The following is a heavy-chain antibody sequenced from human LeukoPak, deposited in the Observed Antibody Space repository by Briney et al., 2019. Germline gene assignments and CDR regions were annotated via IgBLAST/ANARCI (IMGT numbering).Heavy chain of an antibody. J-gene: IGHJ5*02. D-gene: IGHD6-19*01. CDR3: AADPEYTSGA. Sequence: GGSLRLSCAASGFTFSSYSMNWVRQAPGKGLEWVANIKQDGSETYYVDSVKGRFTISRDNAKNSLFLQMNSLRAEDTAVYYCAADPEYTSGAWGQGTLVTVSS. CDR1: GFTFSSYS. V-gene: IGHV3-7*05. CDR2: IKQDGSET.